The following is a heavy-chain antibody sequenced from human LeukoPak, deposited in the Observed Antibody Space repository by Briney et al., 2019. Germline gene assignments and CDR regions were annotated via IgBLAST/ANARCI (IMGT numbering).Heavy chain of an antibody. CDR2: INHSGST. V-gene: IGHV4-34*01. D-gene: IGHD3-10*01. Sequence: PSETLSLTCAVYGGSFSGYYWSWIRQPPGKGLEWIGEINHSGSTNYNPSLKSRVTISVDTSKNQFSLKLSSVTAADTAVYYCARLPYGSGSYGFDYWGQGTLVTVSS. J-gene: IGHJ4*02. CDR1: GGSFSGYY. CDR3: ARLPYGSGSYGFDY.